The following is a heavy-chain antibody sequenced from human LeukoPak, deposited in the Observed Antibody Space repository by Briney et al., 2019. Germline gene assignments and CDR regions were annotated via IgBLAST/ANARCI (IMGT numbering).Heavy chain of an antibody. V-gene: IGHV3-7*01. CDR3: ARAPGDTDY. CDR2: IKQDGSDI. CDR1: GFTLSTYW. J-gene: IGHJ4*02. D-gene: IGHD3-16*01. Sequence: GGSLRLSCAASGFTLSTYWMSWVRQAPGKGLEWVANIKQDGSDIYYVDSVKGRFTISRDNAKNSLYLQMNSLRAEDTAVYYCARAPGDTDYWGQGTLVTVSS.